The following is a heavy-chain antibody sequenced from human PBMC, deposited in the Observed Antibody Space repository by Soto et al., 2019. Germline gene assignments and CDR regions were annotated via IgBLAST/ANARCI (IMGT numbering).Heavy chain of an antibody. CDR3: GRGRRNQYYYYYMDV. CDR1: GFTFSDNY. D-gene: IGHD4-4*01. CDR2: ISSSGSTI. Sequence: GGSLRLSCAASGFTFSDNYMSWIRQAPGKGLECVSYISSSGSTIYYADSVKGRFTVSRDNAKNSLYLQMNSLRAEDTAVYYCGRGRRNQYYYYYMDVWGKGTTVTVSS. J-gene: IGHJ6*03. V-gene: IGHV3-11*01.